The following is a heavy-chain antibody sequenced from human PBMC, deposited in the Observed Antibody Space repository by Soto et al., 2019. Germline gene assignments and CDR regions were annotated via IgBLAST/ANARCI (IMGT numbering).Heavy chain of an antibody. D-gene: IGHD3-22*01. CDR1: GGTLTNYG. CDR3: SRGDATKIVVTSYYGMDV. J-gene: IGHJ6*02. Sequence: QVQLVQSGAEVKKPGSSVRVSCNASGGTLTNYGISWVRQAPGQGLEWMGGIIPVFGTANYAQKFQGRVTITADESTSTVYMDVTSLRSEDTAVYYCSRGDATKIVVTSYYGMDVWGQGTTVTVSS. CDR2: IIPVFGTA. V-gene: IGHV1-69*12.